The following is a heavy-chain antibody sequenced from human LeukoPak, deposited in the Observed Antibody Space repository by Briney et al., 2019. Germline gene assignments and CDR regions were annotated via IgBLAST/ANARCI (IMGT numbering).Heavy chain of an antibody. CDR3: ARDLLGMGYYFVS. Sequence: GGPLTLSRAASGLTFSIYCKLWVRQARGKGLEWVSSVISSISNIYYADSVKGRCTISRDNAKNSLYLKMNSLRAEDTAMYYCARDLLGMGYYFVSWGRGTLVTVSS. CDR1: GLTFSIYC. D-gene: IGHD1-14*01. V-gene: IGHV3-21*01. CDR2: VISSISNI. J-gene: IGHJ4*02.